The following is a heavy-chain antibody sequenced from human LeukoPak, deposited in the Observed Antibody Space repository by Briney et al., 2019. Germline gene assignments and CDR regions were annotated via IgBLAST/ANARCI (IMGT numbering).Heavy chain of an antibody. CDR1: GFTFSNYA. V-gene: IGHV3-23*01. J-gene: IGHJ4*02. CDR3: AKGYRGKYDY. Sequence: GGSLRLSCAASGFTFSNYAMTWVRQAPGKGLEWVSAITDRGGDTYYGDSVKGRFTISRDNSKNTLYLQMNSLRAEDTAVYYCAKGYRGKYDYWGQGTLVTDSS. D-gene: IGHD1-26*01. CDR2: ITDRGGDT.